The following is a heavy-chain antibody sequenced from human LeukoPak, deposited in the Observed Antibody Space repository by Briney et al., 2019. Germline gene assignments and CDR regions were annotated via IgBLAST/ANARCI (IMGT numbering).Heavy chain of an antibody. V-gene: IGHV3-7*01. D-gene: IGHD5-18*01. J-gene: IGHJ4*02. CDR3: ARVGYSYGYSPYYFDY. CDR2: IKQDGSEK. Sequence: GGSLRLSCAASGFSFSKYWMSWVRQAPGKGLEWVANIKQDGSEKYYVDSVKGRFTISRDNAKNSLYLQMNSLRAEDTAVYYCARVGYSYGYSPYYFDYWGQGTLVTVSS. CDR1: GFSFSKYW.